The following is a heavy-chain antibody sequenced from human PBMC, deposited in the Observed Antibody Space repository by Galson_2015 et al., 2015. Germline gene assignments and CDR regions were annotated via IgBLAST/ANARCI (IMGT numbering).Heavy chain of an antibody. Sequence: SLRLSCAASGFTFGSYDMNWVRQAPGKGLEWVSSISSSSSYIYCADSVKGRFTISRDNAKNSLYLQMNSLRAEDTAVYYCARDGTVKYNWFDPWGQGTLVTVSS. V-gene: IGHV3-21*01. CDR3: ARDGTVKYNWFDP. CDR2: ISSSSSYI. D-gene: IGHD4-17*01. CDR1: GFTFGSYD. J-gene: IGHJ5*02.